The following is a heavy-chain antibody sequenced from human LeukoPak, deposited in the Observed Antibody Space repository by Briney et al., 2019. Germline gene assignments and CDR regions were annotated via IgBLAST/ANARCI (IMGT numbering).Heavy chain of an antibody. CDR2: IYYSGNT. Sequence: SETLSLTCTVSGGSISSYYWSWIRQPPGKGLEWIGEIYYSGNTKYYPSLQSRVTISVDTSNNQFSLRLNSLTTADTAVYYCARSSEGYFGPWGQGTLVTVSS. V-gene: IGHV4-59*01. J-gene: IGHJ5*02. CDR3: ARSSEGYFGP. CDR1: GGSISSYY. D-gene: IGHD1-26*01.